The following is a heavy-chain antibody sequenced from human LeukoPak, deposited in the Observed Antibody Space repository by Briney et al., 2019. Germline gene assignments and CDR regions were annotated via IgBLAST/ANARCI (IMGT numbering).Heavy chain of an antibody. J-gene: IGHJ4*02. Sequence: PGGSLRLSCAASGFTFSSYGMHWVRQAPGKGLEWVAFIRYDGSNKYYADSVKGRFTISRDNSKNTLYLQMNSLRAEDTAVYYCAKWGTYYYDSSGYFFDYWGQGTLVTVSS. D-gene: IGHD3-22*01. V-gene: IGHV3-30*02. CDR1: GFTFSSYG. CDR2: IRYDGSNK. CDR3: AKWGTYYYDSSGYFFDY.